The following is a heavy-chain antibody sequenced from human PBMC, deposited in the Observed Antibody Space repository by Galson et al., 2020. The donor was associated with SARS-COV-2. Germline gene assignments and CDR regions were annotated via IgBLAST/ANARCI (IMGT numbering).Heavy chain of an antibody. CDR1: GYTFTSYD. CDR3: ARGHAWYFDWLWRSRVRYYYMDV. D-gene: IGHD3-9*01. CDR2: MNPNSGNT. Sequence: ASVKVSCKASGYTFTSYDINWVRQATGQGLEWMGWMNPNSGNTGYAQKFQGRVTMTRNTSISTAYMELSSLRSEDTAVYYCARGHAWYFDWLWRSRVRYYYMDVWGKGTTVTVSS. J-gene: IGHJ6*03. V-gene: IGHV1-8*01.